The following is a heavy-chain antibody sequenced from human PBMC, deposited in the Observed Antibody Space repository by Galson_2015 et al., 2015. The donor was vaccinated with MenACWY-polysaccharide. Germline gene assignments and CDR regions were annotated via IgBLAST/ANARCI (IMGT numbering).Heavy chain of an antibody. CDR1: GFTFRDYG. CDR2: IKKDGSEK. CDR3: ARGHYGMDV. J-gene: IGHJ6*02. V-gene: IGHV3-7*01. Sequence: SLRLSCAASGFTFRDYGMTWVRQAPGKGLEWVANIKKDGSEKYYVDSVKGRFTISRDNALYLQMNSLRAEDTAVYFCARGHYGMDVWGQGTTVTVSS.